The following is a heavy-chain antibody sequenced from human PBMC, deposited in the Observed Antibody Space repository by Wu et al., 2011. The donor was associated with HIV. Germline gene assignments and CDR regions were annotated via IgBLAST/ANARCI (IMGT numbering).Heavy chain of an antibody. CDR1: GGTFRYA. CDR3: ARDLGGYYPPGSSRYYYYGMDV. CDR2: IIPIFGTA. V-gene: IGHV1-69*06. Sequence: QVQLVQSGAEVKKPGSSGKVSCKASGGTFRYAINWVRQAPGQGLEWMGGIIPIFGTAKYAQKFQGRVTITADKSTSTAYMELSSLTSEDTAVYYCARDLGGYYPPGSSRYYYYGMDVWGQGTTVTVSS. J-gene: IGHJ6*02. D-gene: IGHD3-3*01.